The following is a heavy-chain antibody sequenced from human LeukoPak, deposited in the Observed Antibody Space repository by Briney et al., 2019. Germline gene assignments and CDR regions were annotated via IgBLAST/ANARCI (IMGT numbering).Heavy chain of an antibody. Sequence: GGSLRLSCVASGFSFNNYAMNWVRQAPGMGLEWVSLIIGSSGTTFYADSVKGRFTISRDKSKSTLYLQMNSLRAEDTAVYYCAKGAYDYIEIAYFDYWGQGSLVTVSS. D-gene: IGHD5-12*01. CDR3: AKGAYDYIEIAYFDY. J-gene: IGHJ4*02. CDR2: IIGSSGTT. CDR1: GFSFNNYA. V-gene: IGHV3-23*01.